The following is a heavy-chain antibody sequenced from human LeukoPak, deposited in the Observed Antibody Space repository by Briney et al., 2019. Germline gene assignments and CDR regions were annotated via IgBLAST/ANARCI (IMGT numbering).Heavy chain of an antibody. CDR1: GFTFSNYW. J-gene: IGHJ4*02. Sequence: GGSLRLSCAASGFTFSNYWMNWVRQAPGKGLEWVANIKQDGSEKYYVDSVKGRFTISRDNSKNTLYLQMNSLRAEDTAVYYCASPTGDSGYWGQGTLVTVSS. V-gene: IGHV3-7*01. CDR3: ASPTGDSGY. D-gene: IGHD7-27*01. CDR2: IKQDGSEK.